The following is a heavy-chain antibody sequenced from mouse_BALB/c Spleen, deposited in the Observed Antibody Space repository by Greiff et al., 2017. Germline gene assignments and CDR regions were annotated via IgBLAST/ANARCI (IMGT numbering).Heavy chain of an antibody. J-gene: IGHJ2*01. CDR2: ISSGGSYT. V-gene: IGHV5-9-3*01. CDR1: GFTFSSYA. CDR3: ARHYYGSSLYYFDY. Sequence: EVMLVESGGGLVKPGGSLKLSCAASGFTFSSYAMSWVRQTPEKRPEWVATISSGGSYTYYPDSVKGRFTISRDNAKNTLYLQMSSLRSEDTAMYYCARHYYGSSLYYFDYWGQGTTLTVSS. D-gene: IGHD1-1*01.